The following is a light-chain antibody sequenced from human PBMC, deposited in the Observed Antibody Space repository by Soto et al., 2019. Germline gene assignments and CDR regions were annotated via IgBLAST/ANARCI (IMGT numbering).Light chain of an antibody. CDR3: SSYSGTNYHYV. Sequence: QSVLTQPPSASGSFGQSVTISCTGTSRDFCGYNYVSWYQQHPGKAPKLMIYEVSERPSGVPDRFSGSKSGNTASLTVSGLQADDEADYYCSSYSGTNYHYVFGTGTKVTVL. V-gene: IGLV2-8*01. CDR1: SRDFCGYNY. CDR2: EVS. J-gene: IGLJ1*01.